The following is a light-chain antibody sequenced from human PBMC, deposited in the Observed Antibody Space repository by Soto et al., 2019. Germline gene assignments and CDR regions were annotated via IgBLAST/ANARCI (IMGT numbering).Light chain of an antibody. V-gene: IGKV3-11*01. J-gene: IGKJ4*01. CDR1: QSVSSS. CDR2: DIS. Sequence: ESVLAQSPATLSFSPGEKATLSCRASQSVSSSLAWYQQKPGQAPRLLIYDISNRATDIPARFSGGGSGTDFTLTISSLEPEDFAVYYCQQRGTFGGGTKVDIK. CDR3: QQRGT.